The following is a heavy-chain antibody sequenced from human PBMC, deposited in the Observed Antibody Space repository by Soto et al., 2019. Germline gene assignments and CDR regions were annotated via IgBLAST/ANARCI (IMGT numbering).Heavy chain of an antibody. D-gene: IGHD3-22*01. CDR3: AREGYYDSSGYHNWFDP. V-gene: IGHV4-59*01. CDR1: GGSISSYY. Sequence: SETLSLTCTVSGGSISSYYWSWIRQPPGKGLEWIGYIYYSGSTNYNPSLKSRVTISVDTSKNQFSLKLSSVTAADTAVYYCAREGYYDSSGYHNWFDPWGQGTLVTVSS. J-gene: IGHJ5*02. CDR2: IYYSGST.